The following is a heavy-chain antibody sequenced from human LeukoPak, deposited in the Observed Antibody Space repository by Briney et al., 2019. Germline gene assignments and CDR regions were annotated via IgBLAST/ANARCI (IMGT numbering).Heavy chain of an antibody. V-gene: IGHV3-30*02. CDR2: IRYDGSNK. D-gene: IGHD3-10*01. Sequence: PGGSLRLSCAASGFTFSSHGMNWVRQAPGKGLEWVAFIRYDGSNKYYADSVKGRFTISRDNSKNTLYLQMNSLRAEDTAVYYCAKDDRSAYGSGSYSSGGFDYWGQGTLVTVSS. CDR3: AKDDRSAYGSGSYSSGGFDY. CDR1: GFTFSSHG. J-gene: IGHJ4*02.